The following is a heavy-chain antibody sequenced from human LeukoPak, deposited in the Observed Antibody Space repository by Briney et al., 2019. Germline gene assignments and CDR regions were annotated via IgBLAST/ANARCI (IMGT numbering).Heavy chain of an antibody. J-gene: IGHJ4*02. V-gene: IGHV3-21*04. D-gene: IGHD2-15*01. CDR3: AKAGAVVVVAAKFFDY. CDR2: ISSSSSYI. Sequence: GGSLRLSCAASGFTFSSYSMNWVRQAPGKGLEWVSSISSSSSYIYYADSVKGRFTISRDNAKNSLYLQMNSLRAEDTAVYYCAKAGAVVVVAAKFFDYWGQGTLVTVSS. CDR1: GFTFSSYS.